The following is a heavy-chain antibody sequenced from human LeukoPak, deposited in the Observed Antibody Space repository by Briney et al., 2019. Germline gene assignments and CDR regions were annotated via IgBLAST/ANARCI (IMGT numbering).Heavy chain of an antibody. CDR2: INPNSGGT. CDR3: ARDGDFWSGYPLTRYYMDV. J-gene: IGHJ6*03. V-gene: IGHV1-2*02. CDR1: GYTLTELS. Sequence: ASVKVSCRVSGYTLTELSMHWVRQAPGKGLEWMGWINPNSGGTNYAQKFQGRVTMTRDTSISTAYMELSRLRSDDTAVYYCARDGDFWSGYPLTRYYMDVWGKGTTVTVSS. D-gene: IGHD3-3*01.